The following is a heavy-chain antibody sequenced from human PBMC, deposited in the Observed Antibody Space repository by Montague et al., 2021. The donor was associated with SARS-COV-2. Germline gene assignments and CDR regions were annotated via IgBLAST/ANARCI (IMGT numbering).Heavy chain of an antibody. CDR1: GGSFSDNY. J-gene: IGHJ3*02. V-gene: IGHV3-30*03. Sequence: LSLTCAVYGGSFSDNYWSWVRQAPGKGLEWVAVISYDGSNKYYADSVKGRFTISRDNSKNTLYLQMNSLRAEDTAVYYCARASGGSYTGAFDIWGQGTMVTVSS. CDR2: ISYDGSNK. D-gene: IGHD1-26*01. CDR3: ARASGGSYTGAFDI.